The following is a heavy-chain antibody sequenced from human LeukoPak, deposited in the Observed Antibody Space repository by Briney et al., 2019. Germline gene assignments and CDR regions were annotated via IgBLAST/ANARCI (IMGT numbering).Heavy chain of an antibody. CDR1: GGSISSYY. J-gene: IGHJ2*01. D-gene: IGHD6-13*01. CDR3: ARYPQVIAAAVPGWYFDL. Sequence: SETLSLTCTVSGGSISSYYWSWIRQPPGKGLEWLGYIYYSGSTNYNPSLKCRVTISVDTSKNQFSLKLSSVTAADTAVYYCARYPQVIAAAVPGWYFDLWGRGTLVTVSS. V-gene: IGHV4-59*01. CDR2: IYYSGST.